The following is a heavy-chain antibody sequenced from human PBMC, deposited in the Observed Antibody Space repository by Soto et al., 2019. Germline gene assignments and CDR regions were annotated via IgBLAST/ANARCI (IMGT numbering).Heavy chain of an antibody. J-gene: IGHJ5*02. CDR1: GASVSTHY. D-gene: IGHD6-25*01. CDR2: LSYTGNT. Sequence: PSETLSLTCTVSGASVSTHYCTWIRQSPGKGPEWIGYLSYTGNTNYNPSLKSRVTISVDASKNQFSLKLSSVTAADTAVYYCARGPRLIPPNNWFDPWGQGTLVTVS. V-gene: IGHV4-59*02. CDR3: ARGPRLIPPNNWFDP.